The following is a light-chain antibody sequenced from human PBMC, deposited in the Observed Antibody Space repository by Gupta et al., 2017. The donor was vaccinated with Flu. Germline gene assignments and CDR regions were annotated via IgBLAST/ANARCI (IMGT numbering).Light chain of an antibody. CDR1: QSPLHNNGYQY. V-gene: IGKV2-28*01. CDR2: LGS. J-gene: IGKJ2*03. Sequence: DIVMTQSLLSLSVTPGDPASISCRPSQSPLHNNGYQYIDWYVRKPGQSPQLLIYLGSNRASGVPDRFSGSISGTAFTLTITRVEAEDVGVYYCMQGLQTPYSFGQGTNLEI. CDR3: MQGLQTPYS.